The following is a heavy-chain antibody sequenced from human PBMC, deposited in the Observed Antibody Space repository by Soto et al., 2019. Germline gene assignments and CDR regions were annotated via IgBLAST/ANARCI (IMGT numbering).Heavy chain of an antibody. CDR1: GFTFSSFG. J-gene: IGHJ6*02. V-gene: IGHV3-33*01. CDR2: IWYDGSKK. Sequence: QVQVVESGGGVVQPGRSLRLSCAASGFTFSSFGMHWVRQAPGKGLEWVSLIWYDGSKKSYGDSVKGRFTISRDNSRNTVYLPMNSLRADDTAVYYGARDDSYYSLWGGYYPSRNGIDVWGQGTTVTVSS. D-gene: IGHD3-3*01. CDR3: ARDDSYYSLWGGYYPSRNGIDV.